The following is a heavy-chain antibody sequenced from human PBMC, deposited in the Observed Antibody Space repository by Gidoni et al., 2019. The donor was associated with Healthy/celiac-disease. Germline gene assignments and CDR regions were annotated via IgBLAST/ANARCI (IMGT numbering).Heavy chain of an antibody. J-gene: IGHJ6*02. V-gene: IGHV1-24*01. CDR3: ATGLRFLEWLPSFYYDGMDV. D-gene: IGHD3-3*01. CDR1: GYTLTELS. Sequence: PGASVKVSCKVSGYTLTELSMHWVRQAPGNGLEWMGGFDPEDGETIYAQKFQGRVTMTEDTSTDTAYMELSSLRSEDTAVYYCATGLRFLEWLPSFYYDGMDVWGQGTTVTVSS. CDR2: FDPEDGET.